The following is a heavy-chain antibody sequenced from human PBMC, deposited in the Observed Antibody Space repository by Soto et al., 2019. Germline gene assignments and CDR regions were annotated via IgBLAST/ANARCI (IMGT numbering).Heavy chain of an antibody. CDR3: AILGGSGSYYNVKPPYYIDY. Sequence: PSETLSLTCTVSGGSISSYYWSWIRQPPGKGLEWIGYIYYSGSTNYNPSLKSRVTISVDTSKNQFSLKLSSVTAADTAVYYCAILGGSGSYYNVKPPYYIDYWGQGPLVTVSS. V-gene: IGHV4-59*08. J-gene: IGHJ4*02. CDR1: GGSISSYY. CDR2: IYYSGST. D-gene: IGHD3-10*01.